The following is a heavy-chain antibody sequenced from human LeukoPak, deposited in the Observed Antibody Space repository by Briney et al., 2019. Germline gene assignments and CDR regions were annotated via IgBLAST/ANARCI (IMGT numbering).Heavy chain of an antibody. J-gene: IGHJ4*02. Sequence: GASVKVSCKASGYTFTSYAISWVRQAPGQGLEWMGWISAYNGNTNYAQKLQGRVTMTTDTSTSTAYMELRSLRSDDTAVYYCARDPRGYSYVRVFDYWGQGTLVTVSS. D-gene: IGHD5-18*01. V-gene: IGHV1-18*01. CDR2: ISAYNGNT. CDR1: GYTFTSYA. CDR3: ARDPRGYSYVRVFDY.